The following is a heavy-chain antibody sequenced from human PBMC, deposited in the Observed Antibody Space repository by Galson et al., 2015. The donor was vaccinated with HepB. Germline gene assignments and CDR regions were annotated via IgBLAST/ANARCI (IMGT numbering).Heavy chain of an antibody. Sequence: SLRLSCAASGFTFSSYSMNWVRQAPGKGLEWVSSISSSSYIYYADSVKGRFTIPRDNAKNSLYLQMNSLRAEDTAVYYCARGSKRDGYNPCNYWGQGTLVTVSS. V-gene: IGHV3-21*01. CDR1: GFTFSSYS. CDR3: ARGSKRDGYNPCNY. J-gene: IGHJ4*02. D-gene: IGHD5-24*01. CDR2: ISSSSYI.